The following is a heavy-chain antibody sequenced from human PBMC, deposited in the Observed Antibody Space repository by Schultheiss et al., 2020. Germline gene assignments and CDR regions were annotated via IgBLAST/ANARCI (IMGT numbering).Heavy chain of an antibody. J-gene: IGHJ4*02. D-gene: IGHD6-19*01. CDR3: ARGRSGWYFDY. CDR1: GDSVSTNSAA. Sequence: SETLSLTCAISGDSVSTNSAAWNWFRQSPSRGLEWLGRTYYRSKWYNDYALSVKSRITINPDTSRNQFSLQLNSVTPEDTAVYYCARGRSGWYFDYWGQGSLVTVAS. CDR2: TYYRSKWYN. V-gene: IGHV6-1*01.